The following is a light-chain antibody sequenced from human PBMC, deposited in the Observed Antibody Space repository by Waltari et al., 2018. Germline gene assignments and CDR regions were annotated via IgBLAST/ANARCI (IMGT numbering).Light chain of an antibody. CDR1: QSVSSN. Sequence: EIVMTQSPATLSVSPGERATLSCRASQSVSSNLAWYQQKPGQAPRLLIYGASTRATGIPARFSCSGSGTEFTLTISSLQSGDFAVYYCQQYNNWPRTFGQGTKVEIK. CDR3: QQYNNWPRT. CDR2: GAS. V-gene: IGKV3-15*01. J-gene: IGKJ1*01.